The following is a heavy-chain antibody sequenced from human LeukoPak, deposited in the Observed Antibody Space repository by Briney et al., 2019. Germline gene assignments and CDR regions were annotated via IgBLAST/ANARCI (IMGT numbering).Heavy chain of an antibody. V-gene: IGHV3-23*01. CDR2: ISGSGGST. J-gene: IGHJ6*03. CDR1: GFTFSSYA. Sequence: PGGSLRLSCAASGFTFSSYAMSWVRQAPGKGLEWVSGISGSGGSTHYADSVKGRFTISRDHSKNTLYLQMNSLRAEDTAVYYCARVRAGYSYGLGYYYYYMDVWGKGTTVTVSS. CDR3: ARVRAGYSYGLGYYYYYMDV. D-gene: IGHD5-18*01.